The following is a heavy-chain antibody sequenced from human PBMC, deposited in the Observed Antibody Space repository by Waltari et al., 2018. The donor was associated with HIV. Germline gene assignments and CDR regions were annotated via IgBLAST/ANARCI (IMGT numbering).Heavy chain of an antibody. D-gene: IGHD3-3*01. CDR3: AREYYDFWSGYYTTGLDV. J-gene: IGHJ6*02. CDR2: KNQDGSQK. V-gene: IGHV3-7*03. Sequence: DEQLVDSGGGLVQPGECLRLPCEAAVCTCSSYWMTWVCQPPGKGLELVANKNQDGSQKYYVDSVKGRFNISRDNSRNSIYLQLNNLTAGDTAVYYCAREYYDFWSGYYTTGLDVWGQGTTVIVS. CDR1: VCTCSSYW.